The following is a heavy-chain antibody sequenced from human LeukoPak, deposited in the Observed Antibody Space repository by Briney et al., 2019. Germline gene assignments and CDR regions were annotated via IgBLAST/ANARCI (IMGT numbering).Heavy chain of an antibody. J-gene: IGHJ5*02. CDR3: ARDYGDYSWFDP. V-gene: IGHV1-18*04. CDR2: INAYKGNT. D-gene: IGHD4-17*01. Sequence: SVKVSCKASGYTFTSYGISWVREAPGQGLGGRGGINAYKGNTNYAQKLQGRGTMTTDTSTSTAYMELRSLRSDDTAVYYCARDYGDYSWFDPWGQGTLVTVSS. CDR1: GYTFTSYG.